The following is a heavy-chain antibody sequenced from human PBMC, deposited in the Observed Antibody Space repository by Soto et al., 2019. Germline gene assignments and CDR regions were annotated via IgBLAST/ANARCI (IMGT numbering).Heavy chain of an antibody. CDR1: GFTFSSYD. J-gene: IGHJ6*03. D-gene: IGHD3-10*01. Sequence: GGSLRLSCAASGFTFSSYDMHWVRQATGKGLEWVSAIGTAGDAYYPGSVKGRFTISRENAKNSLYLQMNSLRAGDTAVYYCARANYYGLGSYYGPPYYYTDVWGKGTTVTL. CDR3: ARANYYGLGSYYGPPYYYTDV. CDR2: IGTAGDA. V-gene: IGHV3-13*01.